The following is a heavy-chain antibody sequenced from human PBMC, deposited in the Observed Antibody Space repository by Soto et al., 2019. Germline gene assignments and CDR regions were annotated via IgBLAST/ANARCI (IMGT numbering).Heavy chain of an antibody. CDR2: IIGSGGNT. D-gene: IGHD3-16*01. V-gene: IGHV3-23*01. CDR3: VKMGGFCATATCYRFNY. CDR1: GFTLSNYA. Sequence: EVQLLESGGGLVQPGGSLRLSCAASGFTLSNYAMTWVRQAPGKGLQWVSFIIGSGGNTWYADSVKGRFTISRDNTKNTLYLQMNSLRDEDTAVYYCVKMGGFCATATCYRFNYWGQGTLVTVSS. J-gene: IGHJ4*02.